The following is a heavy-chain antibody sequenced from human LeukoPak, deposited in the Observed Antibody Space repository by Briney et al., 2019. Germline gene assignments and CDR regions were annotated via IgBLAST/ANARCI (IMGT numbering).Heavy chain of an antibody. V-gene: IGHV1-2*02. CDR2: INPNSGGT. CDR1: GYTFTGYY. CDR3: ARDLFSTSWRSDTWFDP. Sequence: ASVKVSCKASGYTFTGYYMHWVRQAPGQGLEWMGWINPNSGGTNYAQKFQGRVTMTGDTSISTAYMELSRLRSDDTAVYYCARDLFSTSWRSDTWFDPWGQGTLVTVSS. D-gene: IGHD2-2*01. J-gene: IGHJ5*02.